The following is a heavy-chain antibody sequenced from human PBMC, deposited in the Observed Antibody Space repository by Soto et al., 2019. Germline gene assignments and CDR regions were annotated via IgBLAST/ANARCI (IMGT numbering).Heavy chain of an antibody. V-gene: IGHV4-31*02. Sequence: SETLSLTCTVSGVSIRSGGYYWSWIRQHPGKGLEWIGYFYYNGNNFYNPSLKGRLSISGDTSKNQFSLNLSSVTAADTAVYYCARATGGINYFDYWGQGTPVTVSS. CDR2: FYYNGNN. CDR3: ARATGGINYFDY. CDR1: GVSIRSGGYY. J-gene: IGHJ4*02. D-gene: IGHD3-16*02.